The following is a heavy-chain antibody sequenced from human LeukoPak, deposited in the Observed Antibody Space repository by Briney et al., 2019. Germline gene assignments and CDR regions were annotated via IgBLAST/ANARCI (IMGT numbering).Heavy chain of an antibody. D-gene: IGHD3-22*01. Sequence: ASVKVSCKASGYTFTGYYMHWVRQAPGRELEWMGWINPNSGGTNYAQKFQGRVTMTRDTSISTAYMELSRLRSDDTAVYYCATYDYYDSSGYDYWGQGTLVTVSS. CDR2: INPNSGGT. CDR3: ATYDYYDSSGYDY. V-gene: IGHV1-2*02. J-gene: IGHJ4*02. CDR1: GYTFTGYY.